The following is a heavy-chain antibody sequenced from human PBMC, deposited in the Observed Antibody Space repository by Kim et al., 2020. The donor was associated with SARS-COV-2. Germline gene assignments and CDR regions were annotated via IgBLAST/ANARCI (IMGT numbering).Heavy chain of an antibody. CDR3: ARQAQESSGWYSEPVNY. CDR2: IYPGDPDT. D-gene: IGHD6-19*01. J-gene: IGHJ4*02. CDR1: GYSFTSYW. V-gene: IGHV5-51*01. Sequence: GASLKISCTRSGYSFTSYWLGWVRQMPGKGLDWMGIIYPGDPDTRYSPSFQGQVTISADKSISTAYLQWSSLKASDTAMYYCARQAQESSGWYSEPVNYWGQGTLVTVSS.